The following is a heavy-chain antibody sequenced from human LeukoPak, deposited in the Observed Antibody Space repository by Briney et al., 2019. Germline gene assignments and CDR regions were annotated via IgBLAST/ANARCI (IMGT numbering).Heavy chain of an antibody. CDR2: ISGSGGSI. Sequence: GGSLRLSCAASGFTFSSYAMSWVRQAPGKGLEWVSAISGSGGSIYYADSVKGRFTISRDNSKNTLYLQMNSLRAEDTAVYYCAKLTAVIPTKFLSAFDIWGQGTMVTVSS. J-gene: IGHJ3*02. CDR3: AKLTAVIPTKFLSAFDI. CDR1: GFTFSSYA. D-gene: IGHD6-19*01. V-gene: IGHV3-23*01.